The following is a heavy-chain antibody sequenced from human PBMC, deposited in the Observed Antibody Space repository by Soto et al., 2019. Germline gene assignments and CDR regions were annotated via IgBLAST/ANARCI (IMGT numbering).Heavy chain of an antibody. CDR3: AKMGADIVVVPAAMLGVVWYYMDV. J-gene: IGHJ6*03. V-gene: IGHV3-30*18. CDR2: ISYDGSNK. CDR1: GFTFSSYG. D-gene: IGHD2-2*01. Sequence: VQLVESGGGVVQPGRSLRLSCAASGFTFSSYGMHWVRQAPGKGLEWVAVISYDGSNKYYADSVKGRFTISRDNSKNTLYLQMNSLRAEDTAVYYCAKMGADIVVVPAAMLGVVWYYMDVWGKGTTVTVSS.